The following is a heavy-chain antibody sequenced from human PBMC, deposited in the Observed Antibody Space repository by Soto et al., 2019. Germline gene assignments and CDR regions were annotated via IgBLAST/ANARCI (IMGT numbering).Heavy chain of an antibody. CDR3: ARDYRWPQYGDYVTISFAY. CDR1: GYTFTSYG. J-gene: IGHJ4*02. V-gene: IGHV1-18*01. Sequence: GASVKVSCKASGYTFTSYGISWVRQAPGQGLEWMGWISAYNGNTNYAQKLQGRVTMTTDTSTSTAYMELRSLRSDDTAVYYCARDYRWPQYGDYVTISFAYWGQGALLTVSS. D-gene: IGHD4-17*01. CDR2: ISAYNGNT.